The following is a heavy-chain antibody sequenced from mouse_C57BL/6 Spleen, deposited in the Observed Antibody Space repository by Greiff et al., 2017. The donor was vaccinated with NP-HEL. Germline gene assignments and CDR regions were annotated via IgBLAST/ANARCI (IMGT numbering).Heavy chain of an antibody. Sequence: EVQLLESGGGLVQPGGSLSLSCAASGFTFTDYYMSWVRQPPGKALEWLGFIRNKANGYTTEYSSSVKGRLTISRDNSTSILNLKMQALRAADSATYYCARYNLYYGSSYWYFDDWGTGTTVTVSS. J-gene: IGHJ1*03. CDR1: GFTFTDYY. D-gene: IGHD1-1*01. CDR3: ARYNLYYGSSYWYFDD. V-gene: IGHV7-3*01. CDR2: IRNKANGYTT.